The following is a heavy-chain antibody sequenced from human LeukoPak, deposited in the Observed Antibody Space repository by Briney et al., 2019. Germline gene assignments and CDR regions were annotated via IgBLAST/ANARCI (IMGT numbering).Heavy chain of an antibody. CDR1: GGSFSGYY. V-gene: IGHV4-34*01. J-gene: IGHJ4*02. Sequence: SETLSLTCAVYGGSFSGYYWSWIRQPPGKGLEWIGEINHSGSTNYNPSLKSRVTISVDTSKNQFSLKLSSVTAADTAVYYCAILHYGSGSPVDYWGQGTLVTVSS. CDR3: AILHYGSGSPVDY. D-gene: IGHD3-10*01. CDR2: INHSGST.